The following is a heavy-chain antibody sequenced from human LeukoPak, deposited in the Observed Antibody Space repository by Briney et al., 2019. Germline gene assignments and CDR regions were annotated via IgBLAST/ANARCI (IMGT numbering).Heavy chain of an antibody. CDR1: GFTFSSYG. J-gene: IGHJ3*02. CDR3: AKPRPGAARAFDI. D-gene: IGHD1-26*01. Sequence: PGGCLRLSCAASGFTFSSYGMHWVRHTPGKGLEWVAYIRYDGNNKKYADSVKGRFSISRDNSKNILYLQMNPLRVEDTAVYYCAKPRPGAARAFDIWGQGTMGTVSS. CDR2: IRYDGNNK. V-gene: IGHV3-30*02.